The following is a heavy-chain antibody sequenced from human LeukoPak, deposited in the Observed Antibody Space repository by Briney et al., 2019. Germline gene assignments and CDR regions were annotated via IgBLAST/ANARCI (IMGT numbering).Heavy chain of an antibody. CDR2: ISSSSSYI. CDR1: GFTFSSYS. J-gene: IGHJ4*02. V-gene: IGHV3-21*01. D-gene: IGHD4-17*01. CDR3: ARLTPRPHDYGDYEDY. Sequence: GESLRLSCAASGFTFSSYSMNWVRQAPGKGLEWVSSISSSSSYIYYADSVKGRFTISRDNAKNSLYLQMNSLRAEDTAVYYCARLTPRPHDYGDYEDYWGQGTLVTVSS.